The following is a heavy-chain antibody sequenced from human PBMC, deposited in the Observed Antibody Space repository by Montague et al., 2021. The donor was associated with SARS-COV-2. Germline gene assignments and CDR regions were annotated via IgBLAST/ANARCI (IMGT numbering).Heavy chain of an antibody. CDR1: GFTFSSYS. V-gene: IGHV3-30-3*01. CDR2: ISYDGSNK. D-gene: IGHD3-22*01. CDR3: ARAGGYRDAFDI. J-gene: IGHJ3*02. Sequence: SLRLSCVASGFTFSSYSMHWVRQAPGKGLEWVAVISYDGSNKYYADSVKGRFTISRDNSKNTLYLQMNSLRAEDTAVYYCARAGGYRDAFDIWGQGTTVTVSS.